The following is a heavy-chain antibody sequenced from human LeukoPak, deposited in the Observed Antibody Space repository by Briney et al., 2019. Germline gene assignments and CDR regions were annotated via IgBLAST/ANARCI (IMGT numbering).Heavy chain of an antibody. CDR3: VRGPHYGAYTDYFDY. J-gene: IGHJ4*02. V-gene: IGHV3-48*03. CDR1: GFTFSGYE. Sequence: GVLRLSCAASGFTFSGYEMNWVRQAPGKGLEWVSYISSSGSTIYYADSVKGRFAISRDDANNSLYLQMNGLRVEDTALYYCVRGPHYGAYTDYFDYWGQGTLVTVSS. D-gene: IGHD4-17*01. CDR2: ISSSGSTI.